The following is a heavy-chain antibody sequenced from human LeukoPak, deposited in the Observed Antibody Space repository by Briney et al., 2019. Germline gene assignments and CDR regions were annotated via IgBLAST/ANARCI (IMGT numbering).Heavy chain of an antibody. CDR3: ARAFNLGYYYDSSGYYYFDY. V-gene: IGHV1-18*01. Sequence: GASVKVSCKASGYTFTSYGISWVRQAPGQGLEWMGWISAYNGNTNYAQKLQGRVTMTTDTSTSTAYMELRSLRSDDTAVYYCARAFNLGYYYDSSGYYYFDYWGQGTLVTVSS. D-gene: IGHD3-22*01. J-gene: IGHJ4*02. CDR2: ISAYNGNT. CDR1: GYTFTSYG.